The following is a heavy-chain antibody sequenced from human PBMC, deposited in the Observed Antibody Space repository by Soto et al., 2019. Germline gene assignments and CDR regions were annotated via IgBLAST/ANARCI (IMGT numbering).Heavy chain of an antibody. CDR2: IYHSGST. D-gene: IGHD3-3*01. J-gene: IGHJ3*01. Sequence: PSETLSLTCAVSCGSISSSNWWSWVRQPPGKGLEWIGEIYHSGSTNYNPSLKSRVTISVDTSKNQFSLKLSSVTAADTAVYYCAREGEWYYGFWSTDASAGGVEVWVEGTMVP. V-gene: IGHV4-4*02. CDR1: CGSISSSNW. CDR3: AREGEWYYGFWSTDASAGGVEV.